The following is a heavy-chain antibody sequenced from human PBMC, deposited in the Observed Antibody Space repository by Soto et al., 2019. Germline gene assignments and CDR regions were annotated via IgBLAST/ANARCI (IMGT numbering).Heavy chain of an antibody. CDR2: IYHGGST. Sequence: SETLSLTCAVSGGSISRSNWWSWVRQSPGKGLEWIGEIYHGGSTNYNPSLKSRVTISVDKSKNQFSLKLSSLTAADTAVYYCARSITFDWLFFDNWGQGTLVTVSS. CDR1: GGSISRSNW. J-gene: IGHJ4*02. V-gene: IGHV4-4*02. D-gene: IGHD3-9*01. CDR3: ARSITFDWLFFDN.